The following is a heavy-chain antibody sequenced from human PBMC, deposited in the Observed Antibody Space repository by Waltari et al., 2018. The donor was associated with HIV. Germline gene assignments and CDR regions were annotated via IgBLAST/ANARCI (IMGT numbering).Heavy chain of an antibody. J-gene: IGHJ4*02. CDR1: GFTFGKRG. CDR2: IKSETDGGTT. V-gene: IGHV3-15*01. D-gene: IGHD3-22*01. Sequence: EVQLVESGGGLVKPGGSLRFLCSASGFTFGKRGMTRVPQAPGKGLEWVGRIKSETDGGTTDYAAPVKGRFTISRDDSKNTLYLQMNSLKHEDTAVYYCTTDPPPYYYDTSGEGYWGQGTLVTVSS. CDR3: TTDPPPYYYDTSGEGY.